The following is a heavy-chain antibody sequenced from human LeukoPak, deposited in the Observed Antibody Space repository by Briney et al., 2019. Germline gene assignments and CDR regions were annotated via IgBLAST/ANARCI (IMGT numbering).Heavy chain of an antibody. V-gene: IGHV1-2*02. CDR2: INPNSGGT. CDR3: AGGYYDILTGYYRINYYGMDV. Sequence: EALVKVSCKASGYTFTGYYMHWVRQAPGQGLEWMGWINPNSGGTNYAQKFQGRVTMTRDTSISTAYMELSRLRSDDTAVYYCAGGYYDILTGYYRINYYGMDVWGQGTTVTVSS. D-gene: IGHD3-9*01. CDR1: GYTFTGYY. J-gene: IGHJ6*02.